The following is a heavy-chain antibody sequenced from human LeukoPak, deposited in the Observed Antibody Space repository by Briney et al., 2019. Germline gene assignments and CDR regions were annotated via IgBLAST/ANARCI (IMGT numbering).Heavy chain of an antibody. D-gene: IGHD1-26*01. CDR2: IYYSEIT. CDR3: ARYLRGSHFDC. Sequence: PSETLSLTCTVSGGSISSSSYYWGWIRQPPGKGLQWIASIYYSEITYYNPSLKSRVTISVDTSKNQFSLNLSSVIAADTAVYYCARYLRGSHFDCWGQGTLVTVSS. V-gene: IGHV4-39*01. J-gene: IGHJ4*02. CDR1: GGSISSSSYY.